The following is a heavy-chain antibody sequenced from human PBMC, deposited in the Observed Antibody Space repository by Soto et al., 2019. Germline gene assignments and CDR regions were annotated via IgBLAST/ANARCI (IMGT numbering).Heavy chain of an antibody. CDR1: GFTFSNYA. D-gene: IGHD1-26*01. Sequence: PGGSRRLSCAASGFTFSNYAMSWVRQAPGRGPEWVPLITGGGSTYFADSVKGRFSISRDNSKNTLFLQMNSLRPEDTAVYYCATDGTSFDCLSQGTLVTVSS. CDR3: ATDGTSFDC. V-gene: IGHV3-23*01. J-gene: IGHJ4*02. CDR2: ITGGGST.